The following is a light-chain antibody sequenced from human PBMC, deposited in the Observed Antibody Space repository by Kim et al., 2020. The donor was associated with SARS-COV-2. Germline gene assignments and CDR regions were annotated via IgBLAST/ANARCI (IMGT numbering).Light chain of an antibody. V-gene: IGLV3-19*01. CDR1: SLRSYY. CDR2: GKN. J-gene: IGLJ2*01. Sequence: SSELTQDPAVSVALGQTVRITCQGDSLRSYYTTWYQQKPGQAPIVVVYGKNNRPSGIPDRFSGSSSGNTASLTITGTQAVDEADYYCNSRDNNDYVLFGGGTRLTVL. CDR3: NSRDNNDYVL.